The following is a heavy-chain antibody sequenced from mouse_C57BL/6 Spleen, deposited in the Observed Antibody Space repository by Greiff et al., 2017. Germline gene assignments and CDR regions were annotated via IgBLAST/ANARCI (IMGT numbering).Heavy chain of an antibody. D-gene: IGHD1-1*01. CDR3: ARSSITTVVAPFDY. V-gene: IGHV1-64*01. CDR1: GYTFTSYW. CDR2: IHPNSGST. Sequence: QVQLKQPGAELVKPGASVKLSCKASGYTFTSYWMHWVKQRPGQGLEWIGMIHPNSGSTNYNEKFKSKATLTVDKSSSTAYMQLSSLTSEDSAVYYCARSSITTVVAPFDYWGQGTTLTVSS. J-gene: IGHJ2*01.